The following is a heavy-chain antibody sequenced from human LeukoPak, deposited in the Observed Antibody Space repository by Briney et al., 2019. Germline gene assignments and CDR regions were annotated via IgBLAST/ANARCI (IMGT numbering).Heavy chain of an antibody. J-gene: IGHJ6*02. CDR1: GGSISSGGYY. Sequence: PSETLSPTCTVSGGSISSGGYYWSWIRQHPGKGLEWIGYIYYSGSTYYNPSLKSRVTISVDTSKNQFSLKLSSVTAADTAVYYCAREEGSLGYCSSTSCLHYYYYGMDVWGQGTTVTVSS. V-gene: IGHV4-31*03. D-gene: IGHD2-2*01. CDR2: IYYSGST. CDR3: AREEGSLGYCSSTSCLHYYYYGMDV.